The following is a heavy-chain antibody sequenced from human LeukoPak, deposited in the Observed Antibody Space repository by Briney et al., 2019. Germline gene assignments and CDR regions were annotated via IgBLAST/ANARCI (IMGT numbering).Heavy chain of an antibody. CDR3: ARGLSIAARYHYYYYGMDV. J-gene: IGHJ6*02. Sequence: GGSLRLSCAASGFTFSNLWMSWVRQAPGKGLKWVANIKQDGSEKYYVDSVKGRFTISRDNAKNSLYLQMNSLRAEDTAVYYCARGLSIAARYHYYYYGMDVWGQGTTVTVSS. V-gene: IGHV3-7*03. CDR2: IKQDGSEK. D-gene: IGHD6-6*01. CDR1: GFTFSNLW.